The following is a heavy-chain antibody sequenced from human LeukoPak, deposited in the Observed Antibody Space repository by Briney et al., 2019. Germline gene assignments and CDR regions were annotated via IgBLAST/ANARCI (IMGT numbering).Heavy chain of an antibody. Sequence: SETLSLTCTVSGGSISGYYWSWIRQPPGQGLEWIAYIHSSGYTNYNPSLKSRVTISVDTSKNQFSLEVTSVTAADTAMYYCTKREGPMSGSYDYFDPWGQGTLVTVSS. D-gene: IGHD1-26*01. J-gene: IGHJ5*02. CDR3: TKREGPMSGSYDYFDP. CDR2: IHSSGYT. CDR1: GGSISGYY. V-gene: IGHV4-4*09.